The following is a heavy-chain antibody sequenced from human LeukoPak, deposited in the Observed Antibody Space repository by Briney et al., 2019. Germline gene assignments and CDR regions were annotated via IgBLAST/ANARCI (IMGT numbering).Heavy chain of an antibody. CDR1: GFTFISYA. V-gene: IGHV3-23*01. CDR3: VRDLGGRSGH. J-gene: IGHJ4*02. CDR2: ISGSGGST. D-gene: IGHD1-26*01. Sequence: GGSLRLSCAASGFTFISYAMSWVRQAPGKGLEWVSAISGSGGSTYYADSVKGRFTIFRDNAKNTLYLQMDSLRAEDTAVYYCVRDLGGRSGHWGQGTLVTVSS.